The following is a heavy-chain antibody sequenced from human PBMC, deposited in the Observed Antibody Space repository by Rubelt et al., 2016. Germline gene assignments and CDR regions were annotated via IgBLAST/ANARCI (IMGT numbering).Heavy chain of an antibody. CDR3: ARVAPQNYYDSSVGDAFDI. Sequence: QVQLQQWGAGLLKPSETLSLTCAVYGGSFSGYWTWIRQPPGKGLEWIGEINHSGGTNYDPSLKSRVTISLDTSKNQFSLNLNSVTAADTAGYYCARVAPQNYYDSSVGDAFDIWGQGTMVTVSS. D-gene: IGHD3-22*01. CDR2: INHSGGT. V-gene: IGHV4-34*02. CDR1: GGSFSGY. J-gene: IGHJ3*02.